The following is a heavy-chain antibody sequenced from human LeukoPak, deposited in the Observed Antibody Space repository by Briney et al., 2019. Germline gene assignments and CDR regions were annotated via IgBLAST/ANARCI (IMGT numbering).Heavy chain of an antibody. CDR1: GFTFSSYS. Sequence: GGSLRLSCAASGFTFSSYSMNWVRQAPGKGLEWVSSISSSSSYIYCADSVKGRFTISRDNAKNSLYLQMNSLRAEDTAVYYCARVDQWLRLVNWGQGTLVTVSS. CDR2: ISSSSSYI. CDR3: ARVDQWLRLVN. V-gene: IGHV3-21*01. D-gene: IGHD5-12*01. J-gene: IGHJ4*02.